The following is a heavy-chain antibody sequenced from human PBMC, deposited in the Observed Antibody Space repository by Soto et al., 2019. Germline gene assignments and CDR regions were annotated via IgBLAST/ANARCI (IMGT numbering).Heavy chain of an antibody. Sequence: SGPTLVNPTQTLTLTCTLSGLSLSTTGVGVAWIRQPPGKALEWLAVIYWDDDKRYSPSVKNRVTTPKATPKNHVGLRLGNMGPVDAASYYCAHLTTNSNAMDVWGHGTTVTGSS. CDR3: AHLTTNSNAMDV. J-gene: IGHJ6*02. V-gene: IGHV2-5*02. CDR1: GLSLSTTGVG. D-gene: IGHD4-17*01. CDR2: IYWDDDK.